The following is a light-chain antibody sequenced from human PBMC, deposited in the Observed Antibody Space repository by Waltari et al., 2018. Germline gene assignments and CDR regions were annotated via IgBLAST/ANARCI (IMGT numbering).Light chain of an antibody. CDR3: QTGGHGTWV. CDR2: VNSDGSH. Sequence: QLVLTQSPSASASLGASVKLTCTLSSGHSSNIIAWLQQQPEKGPRYLMKVNSDGSHSKGDEIPDRFSGPSSGAKRYLTISSLQSEDEADYYCQTGGHGTWVFGGGTKLTVL. V-gene: IGLV4-69*01. CDR1: SGHSSNI. J-gene: IGLJ3*02.